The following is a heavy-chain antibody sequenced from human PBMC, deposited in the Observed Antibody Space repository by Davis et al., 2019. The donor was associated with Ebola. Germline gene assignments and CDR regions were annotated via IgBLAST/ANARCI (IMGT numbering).Heavy chain of an antibody. V-gene: IGHV1-69*13. CDR2: IIPIFGTA. CDR3: ARDDYGDNWFDP. D-gene: IGHD4-17*01. CDR1: GGTFSSYA. J-gene: IGHJ5*02. Sequence: SVKVSCKASGGTFSSYAISWVRQAPGQGLEWMGGIIPIFGTANYAQKFQGRVTITADESTSTAYMELSSLRSEDTAVYYCARDDYGDNWFDPWGQGTLVTVSS.